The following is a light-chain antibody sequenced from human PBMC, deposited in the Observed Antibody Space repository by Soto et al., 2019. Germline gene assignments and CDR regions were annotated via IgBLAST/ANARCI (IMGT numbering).Light chain of an antibody. CDR1: SSNVGAGYD. CDR2: GNI. Sequence: QLVLTQPPSVSGAPGQRVTISCTGSSSNVGAGYDVHWYQQLPGTAPKLLIYGNINRPSGVPDRFSGSNSGTSASLAITGLQAEDEADYYCQSYDRSLSGVVFGGGTKLTVL. V-gene: IGLV1-40*01. CDR3: QSYDRSLSGVV. J-gene: IGLJ2*01.